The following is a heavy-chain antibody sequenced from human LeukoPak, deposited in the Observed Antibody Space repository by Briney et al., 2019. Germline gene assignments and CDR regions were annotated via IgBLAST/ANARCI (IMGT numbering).Heavy chain of an antibody. V-gene: IGHV3-21*01. D-gene: IGHD2-2*02. CDR2: IGSSSSYI. Sequence: PGGSLRLSCAASGFTFSTYNMNWVRQAPGKGLEWVSSIGSSSSYIYYADSVKGRFTISRDNAKNSLYLQMNSLRAEDTAVYYCARGPYCSSTSCYSYYYYGMDVWGQGTTVTVSS. J-gene: IGHJ6*02. CDR1: GFTFSTYN. CDR3: ARGPYCSSTSCYSYYYYGMDV.